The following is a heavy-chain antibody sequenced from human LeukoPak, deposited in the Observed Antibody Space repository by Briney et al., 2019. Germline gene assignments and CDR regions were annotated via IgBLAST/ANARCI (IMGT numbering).Heavy chain of an antibody. CDR1: GFTFSSYG. J-gene: IGHJ4*02. D-gene: IGHD2-21*02. Sequence: GGSLRLSCAASGFTFSSYGMHWVRQAPGKGLEWVAVIWYDGSNKHYADSVKGRFTISRDNSKNTLYLQMNSLRAEDTAVYYCARDEFGDPSRLDYWGQGTLVTVSS. CDR3: ARDEFGDPSRLDY. CDR2: IWYDGSNK. V-gene: IGHV3-33*01.